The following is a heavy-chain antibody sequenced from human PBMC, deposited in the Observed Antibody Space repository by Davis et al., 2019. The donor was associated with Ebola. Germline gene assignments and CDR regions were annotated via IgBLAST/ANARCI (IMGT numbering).Heavy chain of an antibody. D-gene: IGHD2-2*01. Sequence: SVKVSCKASGGTFSSYAISWVRQAPGQGLEWMGGIIPIFGTANYAQKFQGRVTITADESMSTAYMELSSLRSEDTAVYYCARAGDIVVVPAATISLDYWGQGTLVTVSS. V-gene: IGHV1-69*13. CDR2: IIPIFGTA. CDR3: ARAGDIVVVPAATISLDY. J-gene: IGHJ4*02. CDR1: GGTFSSYA.